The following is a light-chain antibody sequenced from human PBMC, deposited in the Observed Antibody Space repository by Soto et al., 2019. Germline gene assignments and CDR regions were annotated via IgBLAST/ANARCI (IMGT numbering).Light chain of an antibody. Sequence: QSALTQPASVSGSPGQSITISCTGTSSDVGSYNLVSWYQQHPGKAPKLIIYEVSKRPSGVSNRFSGSKSSNTASLTISGLQAEDETDYYCCSYAGSSTVLFGGGTKLTVL. J-gene: IGLJ2*01. V-gene: IGLV2-23*02. CDR1: SSDVGSYNL. CDR3: CSYAGSSTVL. CDR2: EVS.